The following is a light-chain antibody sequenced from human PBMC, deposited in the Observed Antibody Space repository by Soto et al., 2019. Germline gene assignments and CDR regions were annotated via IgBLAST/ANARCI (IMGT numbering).Light chain of an antibody. CDR2: GAS. Sequence: EIVLTQSPGSLSLSPGERATLSCRASQSVDSSFFAGYQQKPGQAPRLLIYGASNRATGIPDRFSGSGSGTDFTLTISRLEPEDFAVYYCQQYVSSVTFGQGTKVEIK. V-gene: IGKV3-20*01. CDR1: QSVDSSF. CDR3: QQYVSSVT. J-gene: IGKJ1*01.